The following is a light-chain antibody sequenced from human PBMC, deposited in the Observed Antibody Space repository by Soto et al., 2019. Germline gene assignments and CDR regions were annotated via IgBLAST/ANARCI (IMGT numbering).Light chain of an antibody. CDR2: GAS. J-gene: IGKJ3*01. CDR3: QQSYSSPVT. CDR1: QSISDY. Sequence: DIQMTQSPSSLSASVGDRVAITCRATQSISDYLNWYQQKPGRALKLLIYGASNLQSGVPSRFSGRGAGTDFTLTISGVQPEDFGIYYCQQSYSSPVTFGPGTKVDVK. V-gene: IGKV1-39*01.